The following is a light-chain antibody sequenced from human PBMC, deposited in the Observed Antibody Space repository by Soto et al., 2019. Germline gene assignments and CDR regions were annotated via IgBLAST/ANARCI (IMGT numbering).Light chain of an antibody. V-gene: IGKV3D-20*02. Sequence: EIVMTQSPATVSVSPGERATLSCGASQSVSSSYLAWYQQKPGLAPRLLIHGASDRATGIPARFSGSGSGTDFTLTISSLGPEDFAVYYCQQRLNSITFGQGTRLEIK. CDR1: QSVSSSY. CDR2: GAS. CDR3: QQRLNSIT. J-gene: IGKJ5*01.